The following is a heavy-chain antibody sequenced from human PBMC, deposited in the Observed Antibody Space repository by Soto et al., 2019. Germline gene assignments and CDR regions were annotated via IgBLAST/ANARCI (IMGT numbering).Heavy chain of an antibody. D-gene: IGHD2-8*02. CDR2: ILVGGST. CDR3: AKATATGGGAFDI. V-gene: IGHV3-23*01. J-gene: IGHJ3*02. Sequence: PGGSLRPSCAASGFTCSSYDMSWVRQAPGKGLEWVSTILVGGSTHYPDSVKGRFTISRDNSKNTVFPQMNSLTPGDTAVYYCAKATATGGGAFDICGQGTVVTVSS. CDR1: GFTCSSYD.